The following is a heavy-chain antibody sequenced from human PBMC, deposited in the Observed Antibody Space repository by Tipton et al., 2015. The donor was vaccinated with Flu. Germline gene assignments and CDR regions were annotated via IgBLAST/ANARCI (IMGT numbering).Heavy chain of an antibody. CDR3: VRQPTVAGIDYYYGMDV. CDR2: IYYTGSSA. D-gene: IGHD6-19*01. CDR1: GGSIRSYY. Sequence: TLSLTCTVSGGSIRSYYWAWVRQPPGNGLEWLGYIYYTGSSARYNPFLRSRVIISVDTSRNQFSLRLSSVTAADTAVYYCVRQPTVAGIDYYYGMDVWGQGTTVTVSS. J-gene: IGHJ6*02. V-gene: IGHV4-59*08.